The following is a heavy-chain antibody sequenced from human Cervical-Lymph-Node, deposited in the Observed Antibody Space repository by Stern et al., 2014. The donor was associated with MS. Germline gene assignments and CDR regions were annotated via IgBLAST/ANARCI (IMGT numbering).Heavy chain of an antibody. CDR2: IKTDGSDK. V-gene: IGHV3-7*01. D-gene: IGHD1-7*01. CDR1: GFTFSNYW. CDR3: ARAVRELGT. J-gene: IGHJ5*02. Sequence: EVQLVQSGGGLVQPGESLRLSCAVSGFTFSNYWMTWFRQAPGKGLEWVASIKTDGSDKSYVASVKGRFTISRDNAKNSLYLQMNSLRAEDTAVYYCARAVRELGTWGQGTLVTVSS.